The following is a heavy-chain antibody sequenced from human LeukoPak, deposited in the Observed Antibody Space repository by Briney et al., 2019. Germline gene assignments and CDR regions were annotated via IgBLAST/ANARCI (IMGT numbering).Heavy chain of an antibody. CDR3: ASVEAYYYGMDV. J-gene: IGHJ6*02. V-gene: IGHV1-69*10. D-gene: IGHD2-15*01. CDR1: GGTYSSYA. Sequence: VASVTVSCKSSGGTYSSYAIRWVRQAPGKGLEWMGRINPIHGIANYAQKFQGRVTITADQSTSTAYVEQSSLRSEDTAMYYWASVEAYYYGMDVWGQGTTVTVSS. CDR2: INPIHGIA.